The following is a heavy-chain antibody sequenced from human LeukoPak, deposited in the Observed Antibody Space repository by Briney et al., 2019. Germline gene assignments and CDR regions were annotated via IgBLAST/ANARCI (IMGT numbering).Heavy chain of an antibody. J-gene: IGHJ4*02. V-gene: IGHV1-69*04. CDR3: ARDLWNDAGGFFDY. Sequence: GASVKVSCKASGGTFSSYAISWVRQAPGQGLEWMGRIIPILGIANYAQKFQGRVTITADKSTSTAYMELSSLRSEDTAVYYCARDLWNDAGGFFDYWGQGTLVTVSS. D-gene: IGHD1-1*01. CDR1: GGTFSSYA. CDR2: IIPILGIA.